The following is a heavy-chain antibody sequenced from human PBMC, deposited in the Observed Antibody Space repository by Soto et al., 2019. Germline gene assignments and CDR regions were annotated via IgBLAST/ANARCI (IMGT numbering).Heavy chain of an antibody. V-gene: IGHV3-48*02. CDR3: ARGGLSFYYDSRGYYFSDY. D-gene: IGHD3-22*01. Sequence: PGGSLRLSCAASGFSFSKYSFNWVRQAPGKGLAWVAYISGSSDTKYYADSVEGRFTISRDNAKNSLYLQMNSLRDEDSAVYYCARGGLSFYYDSRGYYFSDYWGQGTLVTVSS. J-gene: IGHJ4*02. CDR1: GFSFSKYS. CDR2: ISGSSDTK.